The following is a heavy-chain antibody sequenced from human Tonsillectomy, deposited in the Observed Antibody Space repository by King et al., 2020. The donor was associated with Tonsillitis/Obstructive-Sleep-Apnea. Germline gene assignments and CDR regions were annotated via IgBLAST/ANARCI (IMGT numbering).Heavy chain of an antibody. J-gene: IGHJ4*02. Sequence: VQLQQWGAGLLKPSETLSLTCAVYGGSFSGYYWSWIRQSPGKGLEWIGEINHSGSTNYNPSLKSRVTISVETSKNQFSLKLSSVTAADTAVYYCASYSSSGGTFDYWGQGTLVTVSS. V-gene: IGHV4-34*01. CDR3: ASYSSSGGTFDY. CDR2: INHSGST. D-gene: IGHD6-13*01. CDR1: GGSFSGYY.